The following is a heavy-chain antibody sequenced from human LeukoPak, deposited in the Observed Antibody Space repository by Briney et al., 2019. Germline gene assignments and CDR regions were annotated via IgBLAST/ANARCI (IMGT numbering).Heavy chain of an antibody. CDR2: IIPIFGTA. Sequence: ASVKVSCKASGGTFSSCAISWVRQAPGQGLEWMGGIIPIFGTANYAQKFQGRVTITADESTSTAYMELSSLRSEDTAVYYCARVYGSGSDYYYYSMDVWGKGTTVTVSS. CDR1: GGTFSSCA. D-gene: IGHD3-10*01. J-gene: IGHJ6*04. V-gene: IGHV1-69*13. CDR3: ARVYGSGSDYYYYSMDV.